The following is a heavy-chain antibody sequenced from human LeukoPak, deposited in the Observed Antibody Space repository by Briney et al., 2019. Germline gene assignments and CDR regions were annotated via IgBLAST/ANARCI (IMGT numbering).Heavy chain of an antibody. J-gene: IGHJ4*02. CDR2: TESNGGDK. V-gene: IGHV3-7*03. CDR3: ARRGITIFGVVITPDY. D-gene: IGHD3-3*01. CDR1: GFSFSIYW. Sequence: GGSLRLSCAASGFSFSIYWMSWIRQTPGKGLEYVANTESNGGDKYYVDSVKGRFTISRDNAKNSLYLQMNSLRAEDTALYYCARRGITIFGVVITPDYWGQGTLVTVSS.